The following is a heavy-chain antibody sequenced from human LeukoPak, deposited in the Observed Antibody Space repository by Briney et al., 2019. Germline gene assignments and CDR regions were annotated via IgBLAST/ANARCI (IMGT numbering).Heavy chain of an antibody. CDR3: ARVVSYYYDSSGYYFSYYYYYMDV. CDR1: GGSISSYY. J-gene: IGHJ6*03. CDR2: IYYSGST. V-gene: IGHV4-59*01. Sequence: SETLSLTCTVSGGSISSYYWSWIRQPPGKGLEWIGYIYYSGSTNYNPSLKSRVTISVDTSKNQFSLKLSSVTAADTAVYYCARVVSYYYDSSGYYFSYYYYYMDVWGKGTTVTVSS. D-gene: IGHD3-22*01.